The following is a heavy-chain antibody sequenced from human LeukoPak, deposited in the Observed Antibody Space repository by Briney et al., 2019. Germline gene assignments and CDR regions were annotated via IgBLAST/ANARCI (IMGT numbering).Heavy chain of an antibody. J-gene: IGHJ5*02. D-gene: IGHD3-22*01. CDR1: GYSFTSYW. Sequence: GESLKISCKGSGYSFTSYWIGWARQMPGKGLEWMGIIYPGDSDTRYSPSFQGQVTISADKSISTAYLQWSSLKASDTAMYYCARHHYYDSSGYLSNWFDPWGQGTLVTVSS. CDR2: IYPGDSDT. CDR3: ARHHYYDSSGYLSNWFDP. V-gene: IGHV5-51*01.